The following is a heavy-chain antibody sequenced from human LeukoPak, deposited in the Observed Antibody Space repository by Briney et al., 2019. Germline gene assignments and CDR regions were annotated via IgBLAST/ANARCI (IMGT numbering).Heavy chain of an antibody. D-gene: IGHD3-9*01. CDR2: IYYSGST. J-gene: IGHJ6*02. V-gene: IGHV4-39*01. CDR1: GGSISSSSYY. Sequence: KSSETLSLTCTVSGGSISSSSYYWGWIRQPPGKGLEWIGSIYYSGSTYYNPSLKSRVTISVDTSKNQFSLKLSSVTAADTAVYYCARQYISDYYYYGMDVWGQGTTVTVSS. CDR3: ARQYISDYYYYGMDV.